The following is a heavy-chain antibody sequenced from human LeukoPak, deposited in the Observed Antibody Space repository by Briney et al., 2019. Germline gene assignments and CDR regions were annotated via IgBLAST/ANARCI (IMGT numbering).Heavy chain of an antibody. V-gene: IGHV1-46*01. D-gene: IGHD5-12*01. CDR2: INPSGGST. J-gene: IGHJ4*02. Sequence: ASVKVSCTASGYTFTSYYMHWVRQAPGQGLEWVGIINPSGGSTSYAQKFQGRVTMTRDTSTSTVYMELSSLRSEDTAVYYCARGPDTSGYDWFWGIHDYWGQGTLVTVSS. CDR3: ARGPDTSGYDWFWGIHDY. CDR1: GYTFTSYY.